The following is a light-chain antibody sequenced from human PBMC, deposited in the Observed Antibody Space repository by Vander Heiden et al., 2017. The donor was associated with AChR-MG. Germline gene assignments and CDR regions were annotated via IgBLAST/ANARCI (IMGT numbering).Light chain of an antibody. CDR2: EVT. CDR3: SSYTHTSVV. V-gene: IGLV2-8*01. CDR1: SSDIGLYDY. J-gene: IGLJ2*01. Sequence: QSALTQPPSAFGSPGQPVTIPSTGTSSDIGLYDYVSWYQQRPGKAPELYIYEVTERPSGVPDCFSGSKSGNTASLTVSGLQAEDEAYYYCSSYTHTSVVFGGGTKLSVL.